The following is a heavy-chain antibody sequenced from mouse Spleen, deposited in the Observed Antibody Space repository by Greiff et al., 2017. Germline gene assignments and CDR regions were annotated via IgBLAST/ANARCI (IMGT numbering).Heavy chain of an antibody. J-gene: IGHJ2*01. CDR3: TRSDDFDD. CDR2: IDPETGGT. Sequence: QVQLPPSGAELVRPGASVTLSCKASGYTFTDYAMHWVKPTPVPGLEWIGAIDPETGGTAYNQKFKGKAILTADKSSSTAYMELRSLTSEDSAVYYCTRSDDFDDGGQGTTLTVAA. CDR1: GYTFTDYA. V-gene: IGHV1-15*01.